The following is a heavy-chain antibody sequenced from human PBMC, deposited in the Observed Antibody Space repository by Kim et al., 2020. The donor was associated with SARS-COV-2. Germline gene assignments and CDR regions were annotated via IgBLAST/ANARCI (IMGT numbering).Heavy chain of an antibody. CDR3: AKEGRDGYNFDY. CDR2: IWYDGSNK. V-gene: IGHV3-33*06. D-gene: IGHD5-12*01. J-gene: IGHJ4*02. CDR1: GFIFSSYG. Sequence: LSLTCAASGFIFSSYGMHWVRQAPGKGLEWVAIIWYDGSNKYYADSVKGRFTISRDNSKNTVYLQMNSLRAEDTAVYYCAKEGRDGYNFDYWGQGTL.